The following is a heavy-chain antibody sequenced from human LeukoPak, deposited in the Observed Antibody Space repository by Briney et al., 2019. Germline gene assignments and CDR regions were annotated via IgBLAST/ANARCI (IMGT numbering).Heavy chain of an antibody. CDR1: GGSIIGYY. J-gene: IGHJ5*02. D-gene: IGHD1-26*01. Sequence: SETLSLTCTVSGGSIIGYYWVWIRQSPGKGLEWIGYIHYSGGTNYNPSLQSRVTMSVDTSKNQFSLNLNSVSVADTAVYSCAREATALPFDPWGQGTLVTVSS. CDR3: AREATALPFDP. V-gene: IGHV4-59*01. CDR2: IHYSGGT.